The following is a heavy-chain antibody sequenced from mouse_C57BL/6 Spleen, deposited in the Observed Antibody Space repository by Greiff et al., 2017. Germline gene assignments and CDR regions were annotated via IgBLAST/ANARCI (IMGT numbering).Heavy chain of an antibody. V-gene: IGHV1-53*01. CDR1: GYTFTSYW. CDR2: INPGNGGT. Sequence: QVQLQQPGTELVKPGASVKLSCKASGYTFTSYWMHWVKQRPGQGLEWIGNINPGNGGTNYNEKFKSKATLTVDKSSSTAYMQLSSLTSEDSAVYDCARDYGSSPYAMDYWGQGTSVTVSS. CDR3: ARDYGSSPYAMDY. J-gene: IGHJ4*01. D-gene: IGHD1-1*01.